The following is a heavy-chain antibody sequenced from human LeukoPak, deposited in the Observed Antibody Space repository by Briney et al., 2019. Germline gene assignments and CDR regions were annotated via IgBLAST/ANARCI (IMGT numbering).Heavy chain of an antibody. V-gene: IGHV1-46*01. J-gene: IGHJ2*01. CDR1: GYTLTSYY. Sequence: ASVTVSCKASGYTLTSYYMHWVRQAPGQGLEWMGIITPSGGSTSYAQKFQGRVTMTRDTSTSTVYMELSSLRSEDTAVYYCARVGAVAGTRLWYFDLWGRGTLVTVSS. CDR3: ARVGAVAGTRLWYFDL. CDR2: ITPSGGST. D-gene: IGHD6-19*01.